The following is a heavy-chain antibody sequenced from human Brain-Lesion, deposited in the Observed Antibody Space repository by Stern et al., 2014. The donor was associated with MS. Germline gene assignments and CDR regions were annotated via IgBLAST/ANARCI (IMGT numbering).Heavy chain of an antibody. CDR2: IYTADSDT. D-gene: IGHD6-19*01. V-gene: IGHV5-51*01. Sequence: EVQLVESGAEVKKPGESLKISCKGSGYRFDNYWIGWVRQKPGKGLEWMGLIYTADSDTRYSPSLQGQVTISADKSISTVYLQWSSLKASDTAMYYCARTYSSGWYGGHAFDIWGQGTMVTVSS. CDR1: GYRFDNYW. J-gene: IGHJ3*02. CDR3: ARTYSSGWYGGHAFDI.